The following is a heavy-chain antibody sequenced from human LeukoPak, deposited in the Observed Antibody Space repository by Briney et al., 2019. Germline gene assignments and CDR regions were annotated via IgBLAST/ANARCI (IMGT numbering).Heavy chain of an antibody. CDR1: GFTFDDYA. J-gene: IGHJ4*02. Sequence: GRSLRLSCAASGFTFDDYAMHWVRQAPGKGLEWVSLISWDGGSTYYADSVKGRFTISRDNSKNSLYLQMNSLRTEDTALYYCAKVDSRAYYFDYWGQGTLVTVSS. D-gene: IGHD3-22*01. V-gene: IGHV3-43*01. CDR3: AKVDSRAYYFDY. CDR2: ISWDGGST.